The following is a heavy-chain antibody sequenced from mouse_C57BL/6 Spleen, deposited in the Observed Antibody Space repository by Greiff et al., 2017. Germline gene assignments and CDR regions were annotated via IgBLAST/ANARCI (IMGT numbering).Heavy chain of an antibody. CDR3: ARRSLFITAVVATRGYAMDY. J-gene: IGHJ4*01. CDR1: GFTFSSYG. CDR2: ISSGGSYT. V-gene: IGHV5-6*02. D-gene: IGHD1-1*01. Sequence: EVKVVESGGDLVKPGGSLKLSCAASGFTFSSYGMSWVRQTPDKRLEWVATISSGGSYTYYPDSVKGRFTISRDNAKNTLYLQMGSLKSEDTAMYYCARRSLFITAVVATRGYAMDYWGQGTSVTVSS.